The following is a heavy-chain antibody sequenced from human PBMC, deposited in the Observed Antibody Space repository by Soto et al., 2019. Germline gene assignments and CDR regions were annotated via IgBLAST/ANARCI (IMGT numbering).Heavy chain of an antibody. Sequence: SETLPLTCAVYGGSFSGYYWTWIRQPPGTGLEWIGEINHSGSTNYNPSLKSRVTISVDTSKNQFSLKLTSMTAADTAVYYCARDKITGLFDYWGQGTLVTVSS. CDR3: ARDKITGLFDY. J-gene: IGHJ4*02. V-gene: IGHV4-34*01. CDR1: GGSFSGYY. D-gene: IGHD2-8*02. CDR2: INHSGST.